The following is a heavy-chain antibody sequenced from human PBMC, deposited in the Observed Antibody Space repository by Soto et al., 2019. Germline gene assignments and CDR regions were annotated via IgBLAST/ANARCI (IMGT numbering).Heavy chain of an antibody. CDR3: ARATPYYYYGMDV. V-gene: IGHV4-31*03. D-gene: IGHD2-15*01. CDR2: IYYSGST. CDR1: GGSISSGGDY. J-gene: IGHJ6*02. Sequence: QVQLQESGPGLVKPSQTLSLTCTVSGGSISSGGDYWSWIRQHPGKGLEWIGYIYYSGSTYYNPYLKSRVTLSVDTSKNLFSLKLSSVTAADTAVYYCARATPYYYYGMDVWGQGTTVTVSS.